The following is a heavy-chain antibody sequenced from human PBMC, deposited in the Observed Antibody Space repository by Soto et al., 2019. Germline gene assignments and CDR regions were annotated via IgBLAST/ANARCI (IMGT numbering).Heavy chain of an antibody. CDR1: GFTFSSYA. D-gene: IGHD6-19*01. CDR3: AKDLYSSGQTDY. V-gene: IGHV3-23*01. Sequence: LSLTCAASGFTFSSYAMSWVRQAPGKGLEWVSAISGSGGSTYYADSVKGRFTISRDNSKNTLYLQMNSLRAEDTAVYYCAKDLYSSGQTDYWGQGTLVTVSS. J-gene: IGHJ4*02. CDR2: ISGSGGST.